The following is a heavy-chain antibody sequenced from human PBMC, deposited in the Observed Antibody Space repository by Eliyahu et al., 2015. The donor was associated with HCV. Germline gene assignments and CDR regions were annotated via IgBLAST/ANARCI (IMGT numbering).Heavy chain of an antibody. CDR2: INRNGDST. Sequence: EVQLVXSGGGVLRPGGSXRXSXTTSXFTFDDYGMSWVRQVPGKGLEWVSGINRNGDSTGYADSVKGRFTISRDNAKNSLYLQMDSLRAEDTALYHCARGFNYGPFDQWGQGTLVTVSS. D-gene: IGHD5-18*01. V-gene: IGHV3-20*01. CDR1: XFTFDDYG. J-gene: IGHJ4*02. CDR3: ARGFNYGPFDQ.